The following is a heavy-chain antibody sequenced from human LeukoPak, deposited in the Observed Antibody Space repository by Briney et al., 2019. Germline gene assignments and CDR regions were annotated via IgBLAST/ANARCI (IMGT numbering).Heavy chain of an antibody. CDR1: GGSINNYY. CDR2: IYYSGTT. CDR3: ARGSPTPDY. V-gene: IGHV4-59*01. J-gene: IGHJ4*02. D-gene: IGHD1-26*01. Sequence: KASETLSLTCTVSGGSINNYYWSWIRQPPGKGLEWIGYIYYSGTTNYNPSLKSRVTLSVDTSKNQFSLRLTSVTAADTAVYFCARGSPTPDYSGQGTLVTVSS.